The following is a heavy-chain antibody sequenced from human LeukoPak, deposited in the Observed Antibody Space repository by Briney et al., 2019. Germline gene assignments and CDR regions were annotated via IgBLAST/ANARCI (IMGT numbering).Heavy chain of an antibody. V-gene: IGHV3-23*01. CDR3: AKGLMRGYSYGYFDY. CDR1: GFTFSSYA. D-gene: IGHD5-18*01. Sequence: PGGSLRLSCAASGFTFSSYAMSWVRQAPGKGLEWVSAISGSGGSTYYADSVKGWFTISRDNSKNTLYLQMNSLRAEDTAVYYCAKGLMRGYSYGYFDYWGQGTLVTVSS. CDR2: ISGSGGST. J-gene: IGHJ4*02.